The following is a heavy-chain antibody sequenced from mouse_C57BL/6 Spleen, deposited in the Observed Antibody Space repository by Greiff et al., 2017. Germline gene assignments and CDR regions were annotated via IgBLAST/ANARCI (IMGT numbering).Heavy chain of an antibody. V-gene: IGHV1-77*01. CDR1: GYTFTDYY. J-gene: IGHJ4*01. CDR3: ARTGYDYDEAMDY. Sequence: VKLVESGAELAKPGASVKISCKASGYTFTDYYINWVKQRPGQGLEWIGKIGPGSGSTYYNEKFKGKATLTADKSSSTAYMQLSSLTSEDSAVYFCARTGYDYDEAMDYWGQGTSVTVSS. D-gene: IGHD2-4*01. CDR2: IGPGSGST.